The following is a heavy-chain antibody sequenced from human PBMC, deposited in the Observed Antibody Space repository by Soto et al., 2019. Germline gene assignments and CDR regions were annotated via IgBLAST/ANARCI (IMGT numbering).Heavy chain of an antibody. CDR2: IYYSGRT. CDR1: GGSIRSDSYY. CDR3: GRGGAIADFYFDS. V-gene: IGHV4-30-4*01. D-gene: IGHD1-26*01. Sequence: QVPLQESGPGLVKPSETLSLTCTVSGGSIRSDSYYWSWIRQPPGRGLEWIGYIYYSGRTYYNPPLKSRLIISVDTSTDQFSLGLSSVTAADTAVCYCGRGGAIADFYFDSWGPGILVSVAS. J-gene: IGHJ4*02.